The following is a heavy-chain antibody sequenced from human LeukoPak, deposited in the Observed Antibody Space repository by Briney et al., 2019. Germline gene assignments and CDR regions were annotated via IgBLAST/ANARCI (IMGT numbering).Heavy chain of an antibody. CDR1: GYSFTSYW. D-gene: IGHD4-17*01. V-gene: IGHV5-51*01. Sequence: GESLKISCKGSGYSFTSYWIGWVRQMPGKGLEWMGIIYPGDSDTRYSPSFQGQVTISADKSISTAYLQWSSPKASDTAMYYCALRASVTTHSLDYWGQGTLVTVSS. CDR2: IYPGDSDT. CDR3: ALRASVTTHSLDY. J-gene: IGHJ4*02.